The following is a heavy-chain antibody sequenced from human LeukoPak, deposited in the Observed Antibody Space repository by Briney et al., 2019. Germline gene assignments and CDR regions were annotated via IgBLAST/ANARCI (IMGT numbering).Heavy chain of an antibody. CDR1: GFTFSRYW. Sequence: QPGGSLRLSCAASGFTFSRYWMHWVRQAPGKGLMWVSRISPDGSTTLYADSVKGRFTISRDNANNTLYLQMNSLGAEDTAVYYCTTVLSSNRYNRCDYWGQGTLVTVSS. V-gene: IGHV3-74*03. CDR2: ISPDGSTT. D-gene: IGHD6-13*01. J-gene: IGHJ4*02. CDR3: TTVLSSNRYNRCDY.